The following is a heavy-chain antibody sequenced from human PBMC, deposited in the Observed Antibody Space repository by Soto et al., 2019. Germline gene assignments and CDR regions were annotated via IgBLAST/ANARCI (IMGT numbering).Heavy chain of an antibody. CDR2: IYNSGST. D-gene: IGHD6-13*01. CDR3: ARGSTGYSSSWYRY. Sequence: PSETLSLTCSVSCGSISSYYWSWIRQPPGKGLEWIGYIYNSGSTNYNPSLKSRVTISVDTSKNQFSLKLSSVTAADTAVYYCARGSTGYSSSWYRYWGQGTLVTAPQ. J-gene: IGHJ4*02. CDR1: CGSISSYY. V-gene: IGHV4-59*08.